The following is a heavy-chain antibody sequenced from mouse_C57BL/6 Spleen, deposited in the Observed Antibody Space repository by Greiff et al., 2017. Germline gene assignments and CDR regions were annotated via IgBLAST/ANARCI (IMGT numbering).Heavy chain of an antibody. J-gene: IGHJ4*01. CDR3: ASEATYYSNYAMDY. CDR1: GYAFSSSW. V-gene: IGHV1-82*01. Sequence: VQLVESGPELVKPGASVKISCKASGYAFSSSWMNWVKQRPGKGLEWIGRIYPGDGDTNYNGKFKGKATLTADNSSSTAYMQLSSLTSEDSAVYVCASEATYYSNYAMDYWGQGTSVTVSS. CDR2: IYPGDGDT. D-gene: IGHD2-5*01.